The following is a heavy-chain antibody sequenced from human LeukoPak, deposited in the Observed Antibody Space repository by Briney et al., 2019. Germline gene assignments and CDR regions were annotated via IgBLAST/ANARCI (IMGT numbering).Heavy chain of an antibody. CDR3: TTVGIWNMVTGEDH. Sequence: GALILSYAVSGSGFPFTNAWMSWVRQAPGKGPEWVGRIKSKADGGTADYAAPVKGRFTILRDDSENTLYLQMNSLKTEDTAVYYCTTVGIWNMVTGEDHWGQGTLVAVSS. CDR1: GSGFPFTNAW. J-gene: IGHJ4*02. V-gene: IGHV3-15*01. D-gene: IGHD5-18*01. CDR2: IKSKADGGTA.